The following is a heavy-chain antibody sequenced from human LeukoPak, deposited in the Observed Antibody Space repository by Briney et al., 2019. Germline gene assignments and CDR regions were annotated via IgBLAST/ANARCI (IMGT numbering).Heavy chain of an antibody. CDR1: GYTFTSYY. D-gene: IGHD6-13*01. J-gene: IGHJ4*02. V-gene: IGHV1-46*01. CDR3: ARAPRNSSTMLDY. CDR2: INANDGST. Sequence: ASVKVSCKASGYTFTSYYMHWVRQAPGQGLEWMALINANDGSTAYAHKFQGRVTMTRDTSTSTVYMDLSSLTSEDTAVYYCARAPRNSSTMLDYWGQGTLVTVSS.